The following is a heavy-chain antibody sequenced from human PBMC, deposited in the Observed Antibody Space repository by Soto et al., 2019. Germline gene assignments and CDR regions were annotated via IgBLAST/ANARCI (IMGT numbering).Heavy chain of an antibody. CDR1: GFTFSSYW. V-gene: IGHV3-7*01. D-gene: IGHD6-19*01. CDR3: ARGSIAVASPSGY. CDR2: IKQDGSEK. J-gene: IGHJ4*02. Sequence: EVQLVESGGGLVQPGGSLRLSCAASGFTFSSYWMSWVRQAPGKGLEWVANIKQDGSEKYYVDSVKGRFTISRDNAKNSLYLQMNSLRAEDTAVYYCARGSIAVASPSGYWGQGTLVTVSS.